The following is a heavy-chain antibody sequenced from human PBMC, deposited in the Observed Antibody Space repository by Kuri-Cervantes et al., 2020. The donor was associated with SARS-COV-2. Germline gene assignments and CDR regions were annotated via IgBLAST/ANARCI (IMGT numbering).Heavy chain of an antibody. CDR2: IWYDGSNK. J-gene: IGHJ4*02. CDR1: GVTFSSYG. D-gene: IGHD3-22*01. V-gene: IGHV3-33*08. Sequence: GGSLRLSCAASGVTFSSYGMHWVHQAPGKGLEWVAVIWYDGSNKYHADSVKGRFTISRDNSKNTLYLQMNSLRAEDTAVYYCARDLPYYYDSSGYDFDYWGQGTLVTVSS. CDR3: ARDLPYYYDSSGYDFDY.